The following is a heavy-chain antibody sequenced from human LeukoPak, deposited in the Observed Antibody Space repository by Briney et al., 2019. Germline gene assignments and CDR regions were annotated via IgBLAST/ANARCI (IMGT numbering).Heavy chain of an antibody. Sequence: AGSLRLSCAASGFFFSKYWMHWLRQAPGKGLVWVARINDDGSDTIYADYVKGRFTICRDNDKNTLFLQLNSLTAEDTAVYYCARRWYESSGYYLIDHWGQGPLVTVSS. CDR1: GFFFSKYW. CDR2: INDDGSDT. D-gene: IGHD3-22*01. J-gene: IGHJ4*02. V-gene: IGHV3-74*01. CDR3: ARRWYESSGYYLIDH.